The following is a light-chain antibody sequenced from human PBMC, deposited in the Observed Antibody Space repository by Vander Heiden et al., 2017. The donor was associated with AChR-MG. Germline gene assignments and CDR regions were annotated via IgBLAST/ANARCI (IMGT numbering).Light chain of an antibody. Sequence: DIQLTQSPSSLSASVGDRVTITCRASQSISSYLNWYQQKPGKVPKLLIYSASNLRSGVPSRFSSSGSRTGFTLTISRLQPEDVATYCGQRTYNAPYTFGQGTRLEIK. CDR1: QSISSY. CDR3: QRTYNAPYT. CDR2: SAS. J-gene: IGKJ2*01. V-gene: IGKV1-27*01.